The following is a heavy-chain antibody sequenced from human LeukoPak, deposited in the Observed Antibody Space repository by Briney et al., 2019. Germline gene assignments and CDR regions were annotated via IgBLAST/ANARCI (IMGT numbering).Heavy chain of an antibody. Sequence: SETLSLTCAVYGGSFSGYYWSWIRQPPGKGLEWIGEINHSGSTNYNPSLKSRVTISVDTSKNQFSLKLSSVTAADTAVYYCARVFPLAVNDGFDIWGQGTKVTVSS. D-gene: IGHD2-21*01. CDR1: GGSFSGYY. CDR2: INHSGST. J-gene: IGHJ3*02. CDR3: ARVFPLAVNDGFDI. V-gene: IGHV4-34*01.